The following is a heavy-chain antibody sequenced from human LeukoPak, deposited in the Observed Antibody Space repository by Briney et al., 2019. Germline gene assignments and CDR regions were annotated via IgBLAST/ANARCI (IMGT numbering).Heavy chain of an antibody. V-gene: IGHV3-23*01. CDR1: GFTFSSYA. J-gene: IGHJ5*02. D-gene: IGHD2-2*02. Sequence: GGSLRLSCVASGFTFSSYAMSWVRQAPGKGLEWVSMIRNSGGTTDYADSVKGRFTISRDTSRNTVYLQMNSLRAEDTAVYYCARESGVVPAAIQDGDWFDPWGQGTLVTVSS. CDR3: ARESGVVPAAIQDGDWFDP. CDR2: IRNSGGTT.